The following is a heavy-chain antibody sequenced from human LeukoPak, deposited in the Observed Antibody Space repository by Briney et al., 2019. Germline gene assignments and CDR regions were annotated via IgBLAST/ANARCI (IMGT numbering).Heavy chain of an antibody. CDR1: GVSVSTNF. V-gene: IGHV3-66*02. Sequence: PGGSLRLSCAASGVSVSTNFFHWVRQAPGKGLEWVSVFYNTGGTYYTDSVKGRFTVSRDTSQNTVYLQMNSLRPEDTAVYYCAKGWWERAALDVWGQGTMVTVSS. D-gene: IGHD2-15*01. CDR3: AKGWWERAALDV. CDR2: FYNTGGT. J-gene: IGHJ3*01.